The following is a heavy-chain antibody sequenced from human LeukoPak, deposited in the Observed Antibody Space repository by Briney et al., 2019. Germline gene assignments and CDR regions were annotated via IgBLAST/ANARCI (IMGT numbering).Heavy chain of an antibody. CDR3: ARVRGGDSRIDY. J-gene: IGHJ4*02. Sequence: GGSLRPSCAASGFTFSSYEMNWVRQAPGKGLEWVSYISSSGSTIYYADSVKGRFTISRDNAKNSLYLQMNSLRAEDTAVYYCARVRGGDSRIDYWGQGTLVTVSS. CDR1: GFTFSSYE. CDR2: ISSSGSTI. D-gene: IGHD2-21*02. V-gene: IGHV3-48*03.